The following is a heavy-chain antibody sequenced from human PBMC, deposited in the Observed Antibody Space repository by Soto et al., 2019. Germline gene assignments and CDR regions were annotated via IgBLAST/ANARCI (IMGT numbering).Heavy chain of an antibody. Sequence: QVQLVQSGAEVKKPGASVKVSCKASGYTFNNYDISWLRQVPGQGLEWMGWISAYNGNTNYAQKVQDRVTMTTDTSTTTAYMELRSLRSDDTAVYYCATLPVGSGGYYNRSRWYFDYWGQGTLVTVSS. CDR2: ISAYNGNT. D-gene: IGHD3-10*01. V-gene: IGHV1-18*01. CDR1: GYTFNNYD. CDR3: ATLPVGSGGYYNRSRWYFDY. J-gene: IGHJ4*02.